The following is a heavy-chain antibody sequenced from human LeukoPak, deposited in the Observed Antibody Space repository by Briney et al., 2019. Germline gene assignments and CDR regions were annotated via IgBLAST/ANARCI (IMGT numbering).Heavy chain of an antibody. J-gene: IGHJ3*02. V-gene: IGHV4-34*01. Sequence: SETLSLTCAVYGGSFSGYYWSWIRQPPGKGLEWIGEINHSGSTNYNPSLKSRVTISVDTSKNQFSLKLSSVTAADTAVYYCARVSITKPFDIWGQGTMVTVSS. D-gene: IGHD3-10*01. CDR1: GGSFSGYY. CDR2: INHSGST. CDR3: ARVSITKPFDI.